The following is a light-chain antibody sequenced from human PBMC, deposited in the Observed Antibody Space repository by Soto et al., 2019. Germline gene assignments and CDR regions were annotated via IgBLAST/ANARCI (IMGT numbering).Light chain of an antibody. V-gene: IGKV3D-20*01. CDR3: QQYGSSPIT. CDR2: DAS. J-gene: IGKJ5*01. Sequence: EIVLTQSPATLSFSPGERATLSCRATESVSTYLAWYQQKPGRAPRLLIYDASKRATGIPARFSGSGSGTGFTLTISRLEPEDFAVYYCQQYGSSPITFGQGTRLEIK. CDR1: ESVSTY.